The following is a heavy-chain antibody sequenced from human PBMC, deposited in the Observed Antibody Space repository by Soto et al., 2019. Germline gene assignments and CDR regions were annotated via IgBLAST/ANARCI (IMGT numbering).Heavy chain of an antibody. CDR1: GYTFTSYY. D-gene: IGHD2-8*01. CDR2: MNPNSGNT. CDR3: ARAAGYCTNGVCYSPNDAFDI. V-gene: IGHV1-8*01. Sequence: GGSVKVSCKAFGYTFTSYYINWVRQGTGQGLEWMGWMNPNSGNTGYAQKFQGRVTMTRNTSISTAYMELSSLRSEDTAVYYCARAAGYCTNGVCYSPNDAFDIWGQGTMVTVSS. J-gene: IGHJ3*02.